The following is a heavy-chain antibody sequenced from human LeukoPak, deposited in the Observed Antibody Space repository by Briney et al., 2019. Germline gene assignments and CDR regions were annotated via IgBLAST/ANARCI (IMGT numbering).Heavy chain of an antibody. CDR3: ARVRQQLNDAFDI. CDR1: GYSISSGYY. CDR2: IYHSGST. J-gene: IGHJ3*02. D-gene: IGHD6-13*01. V-gene: IGHV4-38-2*02. Sequence: PSETLSLTCTVSGYSISSGYYWGWIRQPPGKGLEWIGGIYHSGSTYYNPSLKSRVTISVDTSKNQFSLKLSSVTAADTAVYYCARVRQQLNDAFDIWGQGTMVTVSS.